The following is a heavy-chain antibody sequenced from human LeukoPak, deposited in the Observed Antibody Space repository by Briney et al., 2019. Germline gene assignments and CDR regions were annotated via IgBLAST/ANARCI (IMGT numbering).Heavy chain of an antibody. CDR1: GGSISSSSYY. J-gene: IGHJ4*02. CDR2: IYSSGDT. CDR3: ARRRSYGEEFDY. V-gene: IGHV4-39*01. D-gene: IGHD3-16*01. Sequence: SETLSLTCTVSGGSISSSSYYRGWIRQPPGKGLEWIGSIYSSGDTYYNPPLRSRVTISVDTSKNQFSLKLRSVTSADTAVYFCARRRSYGEEFDYWGQGTLVTVSS.